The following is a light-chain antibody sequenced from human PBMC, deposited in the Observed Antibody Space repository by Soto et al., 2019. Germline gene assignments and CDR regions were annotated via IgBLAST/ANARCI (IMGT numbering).Light chain of an antibody. CDR1: QIILYSSNNKNY. Sequence: DIVMTQSPDALSVSRGERATINCNSMQIILYSSNNKNYLAWYQQKPGQPPKLLIYWASTRESGVPDRLSGSGSGTEFTLTISSLQAEDVAVYSCHHYYPPPRTFGQRTKVDIK. V-gene: IGKV4-1*01. CDR3: HHYYPPPRT. CDR2: WAS. J-gene: IGKJ1*01.